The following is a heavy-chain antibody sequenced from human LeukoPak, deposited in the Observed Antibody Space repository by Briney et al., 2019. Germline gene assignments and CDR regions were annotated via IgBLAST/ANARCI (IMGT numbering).Heavy chain of an antibody. J-gene: IGHJ6*02. D-gene: IGHD1-26*01. CDR1: GYTFTSYD. CDR3: ARVLYSGSTYYYYGMDV. Sequence: ASVKVSCKASGYTFTSYDINWVRQATGQGLEWMGWMNPNSGNTGYARKFQGRVTMTRNTSISTAYMELSSLRSEDTAVYYCARVLYSGSTYYYYGMDVWGQGTTVTVSS. CDR2: MNPNSGNT. V-gene: IGHV1-8*01.